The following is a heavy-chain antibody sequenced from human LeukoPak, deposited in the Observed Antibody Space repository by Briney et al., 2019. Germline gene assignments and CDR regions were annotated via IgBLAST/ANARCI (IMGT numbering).Heavy chain of an antibody. CDR1: GFTFSSYA. CDR3: AKEATYYDSSGYWDYYYGMDV. CDR2: ISGSGGST. D-gene: IGHD3-22*01. Sequence: GGSLRLSCAAPGFTFSSYAMSWVRQAPGKGLEWVSAISGSGGSTYYADSVKGRFTISRDNSKNTLYLQMNSLRAEDTAVYYCAKEATYYDSSGYWDYYYGMDVWGQGTTVTVSS. J-gene: IGHJ6*02. V-gene: IGHV3-23*01.